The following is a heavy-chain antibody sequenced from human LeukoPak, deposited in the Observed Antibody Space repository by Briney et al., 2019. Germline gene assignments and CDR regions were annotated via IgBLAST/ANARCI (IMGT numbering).Heavy chain of an antibody. D-gene: IGHD6-13*01. CDR1: GFTFNSYS. Sequence: MAGGSLRLSCAASGFTFNSYSMNWVRQAPGKGLEWVSSISSSSSYIYYADSVKGRFTISRDNAKNSLYLQMNSLRAEDTAVYYCARAAAASYYYYMDVWGKGTTVTVSS. J-gene: IGHJ6*03. CDR2: ISSSSSYI. V-gene: IGHV3-21*01. CDR3: ARAAAASYYYYMDV.